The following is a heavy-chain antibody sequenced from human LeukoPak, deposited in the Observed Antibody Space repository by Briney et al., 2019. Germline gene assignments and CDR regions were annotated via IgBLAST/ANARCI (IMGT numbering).Heavy chain of an antibody. CDR3: AKGGKWDVTPFDY. CDR2: ISGSGGGT. Sequence: GGSLRLSCVASGFTFSSYAMSWVRQAPGKGLEWVSTISGSGGGTYYADSVKGRFTISRDNSKNTLYLQVNSLRAEDTAVYYCAKGGKWDVTPFDYWGQGTLVTVSS. V-gene: IGHV3-23*01. J-gene: IGHJ4*02. D-gene: IGHD1-26*01. CDR1: GFTFSSYA.